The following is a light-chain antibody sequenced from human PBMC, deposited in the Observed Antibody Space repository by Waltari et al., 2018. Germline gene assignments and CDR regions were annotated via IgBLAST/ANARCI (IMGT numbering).Light chain of an antibody. V-gene: IGLV1-47*01. J-gene: IGLJ2*01. CDR1: LSHLGTPS. CDR2: LTH. Sequence: QSVLTQPPSASRTPGQSFTIPSSGRLSHLGTPSVPWYQQLPGTAPKLLIYLTHQRPSGVPDRFSASKSGTSASLAISGLRFEDEGDYYCATRDEGPTVVFGGGTKVTVL. CDR3: ATRDEGPTVV.